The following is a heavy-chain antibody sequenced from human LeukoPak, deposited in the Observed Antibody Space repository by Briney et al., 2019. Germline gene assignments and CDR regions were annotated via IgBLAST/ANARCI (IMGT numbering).Heavy chain of an antibody. D-gene: IGHD2-15*01. CDR1: GFTFTTYA. CDR3: AKAAAGTCSGARCYYFDS. Sequence: PGGSLRLSCAASGFTFTTYAMSWVRRTPGKGLVWVSTLSGSVDTTYHADSVKGRFTISRDNSKNTVYLQMNSLRAEDTAVYYCAKAAAGTCSGARCYYFDSWGQGTPVTVSS. CDR2: LSGSVDTT. V-gene: IGHV3-23*01. J-gene: IGHJ4*02.